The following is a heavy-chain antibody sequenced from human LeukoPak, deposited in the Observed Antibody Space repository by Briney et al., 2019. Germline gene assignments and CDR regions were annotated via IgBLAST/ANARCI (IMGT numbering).Heavy chain of an antibody. D-gene: IGHD3-22*01. Sequence: GGSLRLSCAASGFTFTSYSMNWVRQAPGKGLEWVSAISGSGGSTYYADFVKGRFTISRDNSKSTLYLQMNNLRADDTAVYYCARHVVAVGFDYWGQGTLVTVSS. J-gene: IGHJ4*02. CDR3: ARHVVAVGFDY. V-gene: IGHV3-23*01. CDR1: GFTFTSYS. CDR2: ISGSGGST.